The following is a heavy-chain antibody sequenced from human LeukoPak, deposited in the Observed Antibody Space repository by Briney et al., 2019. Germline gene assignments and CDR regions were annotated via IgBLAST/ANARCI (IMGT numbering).Heavy chain of an antibody. CDR3: ARIIAVAAKEVDY. V-gene: IGHV1-2*06. CDR2: INPNSGGT. Sequence: GASVKVSCKASGYTFTCYYMHWVRQAPGQGLEWMGRINPNSGGTNYAQKFQGRVTMTRDTSISTAYMELSRLRSDDTAVYYCARIIAVAAKEVDYWGQGTLVTVSS. D-gene: IGHD6-19*01. CDR1: GYTFTCYY. J-gene: IGHJ4*02.